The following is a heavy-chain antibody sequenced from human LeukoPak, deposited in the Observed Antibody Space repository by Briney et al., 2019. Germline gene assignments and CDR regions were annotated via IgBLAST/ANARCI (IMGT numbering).Heavy chain of an antibody. CDR1: GFTFSSYS. J-gene: IGHJ4*02. CDR2: ISSSSSYI. CDR3: VRAMVRGAPVGGLVYGY. Sequence: PGGSLRLSCAASGFTFSSYSMNWVRQAPGKGLEWVSSISSSSSYIYYADSVKGRFTISRDNAKNSLYLQMNSLRAEDTAVYYCVRAMVRGAPVGGLVYGYWGQGTLVTVSS. V-gene: IGHV3-21*01. D-gene: IGHD3-10*01.